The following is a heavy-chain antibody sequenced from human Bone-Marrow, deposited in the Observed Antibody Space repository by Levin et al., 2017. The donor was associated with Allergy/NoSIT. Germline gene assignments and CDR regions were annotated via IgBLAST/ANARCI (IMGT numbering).Heavy chain of an antibody. J-gene: IGHJ6*02. CDR1: GGSFSGYY. D-gene: IGHD5-18*01. CDR2: INHSGST. V-gene: IGHV4-34*01. CDR3: AREIEWIQLPYGMDV. Sequence: SETLSLTCAVYGGSFSGYYWSWIRQPPGKGLEWIGEINHSGSTNYNPSLKSRVTISVDTSKNQFSLKLSSVTAADTAVYYCAREIEWIQLPYGMDVWGQGTTVTVSS.